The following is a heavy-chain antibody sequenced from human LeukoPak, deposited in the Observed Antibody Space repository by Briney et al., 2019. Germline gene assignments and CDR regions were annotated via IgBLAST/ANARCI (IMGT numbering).Heavy chain of an antibody. D-gene: IGHD3-22*01. CDR1: GGTFSTYA. Sequence: ASVKVSCKASGGTFSTYAISWVRQAPGQGLEWMGWISVYNGNTKYAQNLQGRVTMTTDTSTNTAYMELRSLTSDDTAVYYCARDGYYDSSGYYGHFDYWGQGTLVTVSS. CDR2: ISVYNGNT. J-gene: IGHJ4*02. CDR3: ARDGYYDSSGYYGHFDY. V-gene: IGHV1-18*01.